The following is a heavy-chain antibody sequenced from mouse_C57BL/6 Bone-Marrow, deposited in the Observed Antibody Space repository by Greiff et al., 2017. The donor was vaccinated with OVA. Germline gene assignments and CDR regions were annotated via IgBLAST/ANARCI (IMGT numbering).Heavy chain of an antibody. D-gene: IGHD1-1*01. V-gene: IGHV14-4*01. CDR2: IDPENGDT. CDR1: GFNIKDDY. CDR3: TLGFITTVVAARDY. J-gene: IGHJ2*01. Sequence: EVKVVESGAELVRPGASVKLSCTASGFNIKDDYMHWVKQRPEQGLEWIGWIDPENGDTEYASKFQGKATITADTSSNTAYLQLSSLTSEDTAVYYCTLGFITTVVAARDYWGQGTTLTVSS.